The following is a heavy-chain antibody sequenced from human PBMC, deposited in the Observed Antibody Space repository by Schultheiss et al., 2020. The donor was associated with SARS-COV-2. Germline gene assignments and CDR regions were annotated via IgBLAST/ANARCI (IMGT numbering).Heavy chain of an antibody. CDR3: ARDRDTVVVPAARTNNRYYYYYYMDV. V-gene: IGHV4-61*01. D-gene: IGHD2-2*01. CDR1: GGSVSSGSYY. CDR2: IYYSGST. J-gene: IGHJ6*03. Sequence: GSLRLSCTVSGGSVSSGSYYWSWIRQPPGKGLEWIGYIYYSGSTNYNPSLKSRVTISVDTSKNQFSLKLSSVTAADTAVYYCARDRDTVVVPAARTNNRYYYYYYMDVWGKGTTVTVSS.